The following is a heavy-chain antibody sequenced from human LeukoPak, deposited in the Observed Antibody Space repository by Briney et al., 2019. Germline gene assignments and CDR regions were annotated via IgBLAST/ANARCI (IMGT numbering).Heavy chain of an antibody. Sequence: GGSLRLSCAASGFTFSSYEMNWVCQAPGKGLEWVSYISSSGSTIYYADSVRGRFTISRDNAKNSLYLQMNSLRAEDTAVYYCAREVSGYDFGYWGQGTLVTVSS. CDR1: GFTFSSYE. J-gene: IGHJ4*02. CDR3: AREVSGYDFGY. V-gene: IGHV3-48*03. CDR2: ISSSGSTI. D-gene: IGHD5-12*01.